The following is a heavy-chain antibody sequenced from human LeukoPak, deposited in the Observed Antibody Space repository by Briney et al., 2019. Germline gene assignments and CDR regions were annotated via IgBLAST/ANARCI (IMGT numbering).Heavy chain of an antibody. CDR1: GGSVSSDNFY. J-gene: IGHJ4*02. CDR3: ARAGTGWAFDY. D-gene: IGHD6-19*01. CDR2: MFYSGNS. V-gene: IGHV4-61*01. Sequence: SETLSLTCTVSGGSVSSDNFYWSWIRQPPGKGLEWIGYMFYSGNSNYSPSLKSRVTISVDTSKNQLSLKVRSVTAADTAVYYCARAGTGWAFDYWGQGTLVTVSS.